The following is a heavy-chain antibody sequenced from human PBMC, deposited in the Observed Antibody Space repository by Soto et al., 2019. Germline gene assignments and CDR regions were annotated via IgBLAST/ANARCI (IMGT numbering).Heavy chain of an antibody. J-gene: IGHJ4*02. Sequence: SETLSLTCTVSGGSISSYYWSWIRQPPGKGLEWIGYIYYSGSTNYNPSLKSRVTISVDTSKNQFSLKLSSVTAADTAVYYCARHVGSGPLDDLRYFDYWGQGTLVTVSS. CDR2: IYYSGST. CDR3: ARHVGSGPLDDLRYFDY. D-gene: IGHD1-1*01. V-gene: IGHV4-59*08. CDR1: GGSISSYY.